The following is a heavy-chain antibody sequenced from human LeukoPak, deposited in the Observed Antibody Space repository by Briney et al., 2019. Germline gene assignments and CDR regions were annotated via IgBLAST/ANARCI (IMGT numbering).Heavy chain of an antibody. V-gene: IGHV3-33*01. Sequence: GGSLRLSCTASGFTFSDSGMHWVRQAPGKGLEWVAVIWFDGSHKYFGDSVKGRFTISRDNSKNTVYLQMSSLGGDHTAVYYCTRGDPLQGPRVFYYPGMAVWGQETTVTVSS. CDR2: IWFDGSHK. CDR3: TRGDPLQGPRVFYYPGMAV. D-gene: IGHD3-10*01. CDR1: GFTFSDSG. J-gene: IGHJ6*02.